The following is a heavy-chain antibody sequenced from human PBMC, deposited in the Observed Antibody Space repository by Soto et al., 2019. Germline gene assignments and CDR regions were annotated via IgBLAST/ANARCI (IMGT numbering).Heavy chain of an antibody. CDR2: MYYSGST. Sequence: ASETLSLTCTVSGGSISSSNYFWGWIRQPPGKGLEWIGSMYYSGSTYYNPSLKSRVTISVDTSKNQFSLKLSSVTAADTAMYYCARDCGYGYGMDVWGQGTTVTVSS. V-gene: IGHV4-39*02. CDR3: ARDCGYGYGMDV. CDR1: GGSISSSNYF. D-gene: IGHD2-15*01. J-gene: IGHJ6*02.